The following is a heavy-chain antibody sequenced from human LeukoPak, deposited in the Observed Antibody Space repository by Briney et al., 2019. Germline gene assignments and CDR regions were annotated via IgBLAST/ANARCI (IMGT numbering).Heavy chain of an antibody. CDR1: GYSFTSYW. CDR2: IYPGDSDT. J-gene: IGHJ4*02. V-gene: IGHV5-51*01. CDR3: ARSGCSSTSCYTGFDY. D-gene: IGHD2-2*02. Sequence: GESLKISCKGSGYSFTSYWIGWVRQMPGKGLEWMGIIYPGDSDTRYSPSFQGQVTISADKSISTAYLQRSSLKASDTAMYYCARSGCSSTSCYTGFDYWGQGTLVTVSS.